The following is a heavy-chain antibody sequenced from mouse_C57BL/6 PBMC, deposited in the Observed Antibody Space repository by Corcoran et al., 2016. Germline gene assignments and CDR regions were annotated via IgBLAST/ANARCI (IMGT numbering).Heavy chain of an antibody. CDR3: ARGFTHSRYFDV. J-gene: IGHJ1*03. V-gene: IGHV1-19*01. Sequence: EVQLQQSGPVLVKPGASVKMSCKASGYTFTDYYMNWVKQSHGKSLEWIGVINPYNGGTSYNQKFKGKATLTVDKSSSTAYMELNSLTSEDSAVYYCARGFTHSRYFDVWGTGTTVTVSS. CDR1: GYTFTDYY. CDR2: INPYNGGT.